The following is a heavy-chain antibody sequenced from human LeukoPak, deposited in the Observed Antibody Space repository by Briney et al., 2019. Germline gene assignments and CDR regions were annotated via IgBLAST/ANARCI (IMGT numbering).Heavy chain of an antibody. J-gene: IGHJ2*01. Sequence: SQTLSLTCTVSGGSINSGGYYWNSIRQHPGKGLEWIGYIYYSGSTYYNPSLKSRVTISIDTSKKQFSLKLSSVTAADTAVYYCALGSGSYSGSWYFDLWGRGTLVTVSS. CDR3: ALGSGSYSGSWYFDL. V-gene: IGHV4-31*03. CDR2: IYYSGST. CDR1: GGSINSGGYY. D-gene: IGHD3-10*01.